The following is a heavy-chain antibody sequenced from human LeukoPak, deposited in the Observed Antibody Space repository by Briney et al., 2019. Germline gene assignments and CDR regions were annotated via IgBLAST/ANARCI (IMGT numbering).Heavy chain of an antibody. J-gene: IGHJ6*02. CDR1: GFTFSSYA. Sequence: GGSLRLSCAASGFTFSSYAMSWVRQAPGKGLEWVSAISGSGASTYYADSVKGRFTISRDNSKNTLYLQMNSLRAEDTAVYYCAKDAVRGSGIESYYYYGMDVWGQGTTVTVSS. CDR3: AKDAVRGSGIESYYYYGMDV. CDR2: ISGSGAST. V-gene: IGHV3-23*01. D-gene: IGHD3-10*01.